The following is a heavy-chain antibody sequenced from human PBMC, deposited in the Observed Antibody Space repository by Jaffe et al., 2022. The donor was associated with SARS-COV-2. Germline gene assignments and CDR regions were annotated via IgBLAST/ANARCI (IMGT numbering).Heavy chain of an antibody. D-gene: IGHD6-19*01. CDR3: ARDPSVAGFFYYFDY. CDR2: INPNSGGT. Sequence: QVQLVQSGAEVKKPGASVKVSCKASGYTFTGYYMHWVRQAPGQGLEWMGRINPNSGGTNYAQKFQGRVTMTRDTSISTAYMELSRLRSDDTAVYYCARDPSVAGFFYYFDYWGQGTLVTVSS. CDR1: GYTFTGYY. J-gene: IGHJ4*02. V-gene: IGHV1-2*06.